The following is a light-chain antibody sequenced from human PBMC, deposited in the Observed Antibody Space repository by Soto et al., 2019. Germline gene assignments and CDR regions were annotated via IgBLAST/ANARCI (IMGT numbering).Light chain of an antibody. Sequence: DIQLTQSPSFLSASVGDRVTVTCWAGQGISSYLAWYQLKPGKAPKLLISTASSLQSGVPSRFSGSGSGTEFTLTISSLQPEDFATYYCQQLDSYPRTFGQGTKVDIK. CDR1: QGISSY. J-gene: IGKJ1*01. V-gene: IGKV1-9*01. CDR2: TAS. CDR3: QQLDSYPRT.